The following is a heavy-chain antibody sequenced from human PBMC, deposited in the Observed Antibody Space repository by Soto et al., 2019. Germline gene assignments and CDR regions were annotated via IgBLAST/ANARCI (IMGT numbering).Heavy chain of an antibody. CDR3: ARDCGGGSCYPALWA. CDR2: TYSGGST. V-gene: IGHV3-53*01. Sequence: EVQVVESGGGLIQPGGSLRLSCAASGFVVSETYMSWVRQAPGRGLQWVSFTYSGGSTYYADSVKGRFTISRDSSRNTLYLQMNSLRVEDTAVYYCARDCGGGSCYPALWAWGQGTLVTVSS. CDR1: GFVVSETY. J-gene: IGHJ5*02. D-gene: IGHD2-15*01.